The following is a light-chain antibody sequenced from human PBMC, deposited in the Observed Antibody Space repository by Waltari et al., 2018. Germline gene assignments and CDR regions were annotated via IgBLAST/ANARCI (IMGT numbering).Light chain of an antibody. CDR1: SSNVGGYEY. Sequence: QSALTQPPSASGSPGQSVTISCTGTSSNVGGYEYVSWYQHHPGQAPKLMIYEVSKRPSGVPERFSGSKAGNTASLTVSGLQAEDEGDYYCSSYAGGSTLGVFGGGTKLTVL. CDR3: SSYAGGSTLGV. J-gene: IGLJ3*02. V-gene: IGLV2-8*01. CDR2: EVS.